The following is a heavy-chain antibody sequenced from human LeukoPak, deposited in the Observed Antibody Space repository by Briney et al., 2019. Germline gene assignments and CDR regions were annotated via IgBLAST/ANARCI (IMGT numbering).Heavy chain of an antibody. CDR3: AKDRDIILTGHGMDV. V-gene: IGHV3-30*02. CDR1: GFTFSSYG. J-gene: IGHJ6*02. D-gene: IGHD3-9*01. CDR2: IRYDGGNK. Sequence: GGSLRLSCAASGFTFSSYGMHWVRQAPGKGLEWVALIRYDGGNKYYADSVKGRLTISRDNSKNTLYLQMNSLRAEDTAVYYCAKDRDIILTGHGMDVWGQGTTVTVSS.